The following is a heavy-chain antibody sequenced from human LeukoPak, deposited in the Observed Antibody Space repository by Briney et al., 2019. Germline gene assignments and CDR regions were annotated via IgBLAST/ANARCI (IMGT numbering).Heavy chain of an antibody. CDR1: GGSMSSYY. Sequence: SATLSLTCTVSGGSMSSYYWSWIRQPPGKGLEWIGYIYYTGSTNYNPSLKRRVTISVDTSKNQFSLKLSSVTAADTAVYYCARGVRGQQLVYYYYYYMDVWGKGTTVTVSS. J-gene: IGHJ6*03. CDR3: ARGVRGQQLVYYYYYYMDV. V-gene: IGHV4-59*01. CDR2: IYYTGST. D-gene: IGHD6-13*01.